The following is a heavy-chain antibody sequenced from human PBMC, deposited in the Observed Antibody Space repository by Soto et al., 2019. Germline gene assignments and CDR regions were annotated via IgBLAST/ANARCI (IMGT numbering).Heavy chain of an antibody. CDR1: GYTFTGHY. CDR2: IDPNSGGT. J-gene: IGHJ6*02. Sequence: GASVKVSCKASGYTFTGHYMHWVRQAPGQGLEWMGWIDPNSGGTNYAQKFQGRVTMTRDTSISTAYMELSRLRSDDTAVYYCARDRHIVVVTGYYGMDVWGQGTTVTVSS. CDR3: ARDRHIVVVTGYYGMDV. V-gene: IGHV1-2*02. D-gene: IGHD2-21*02.